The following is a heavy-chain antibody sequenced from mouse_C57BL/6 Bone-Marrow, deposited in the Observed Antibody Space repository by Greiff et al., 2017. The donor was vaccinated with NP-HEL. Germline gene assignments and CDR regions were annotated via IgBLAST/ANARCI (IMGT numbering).Heavy chain of an antibody. J-gene: IGHJ2*01. D-gene: IGHD1-1*01. CDR2: IHPNSGST. CDR3: APITTVVATGDY. Sequence: VQLQQSGAELVKPGASVKLSCKASGYTFTSYWMHWVKQRPGQGLEWIGMIHPNSGSTNYNEKFKSKATLTVDKSSSTAYMQLSSLTSEDSAVYYCAPITTVVATGDYWGQGTTLTVSS. V-gene: IGHV1-64*01. CDR1: GYTFTSYW.